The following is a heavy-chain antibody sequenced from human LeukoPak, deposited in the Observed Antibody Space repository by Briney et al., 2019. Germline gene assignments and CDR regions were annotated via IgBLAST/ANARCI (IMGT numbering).Heavy chain of an antibody. V-gene: IGHV4-31*03. Sequence: SETLSLTCTVSGGSVSSGSYYWSWIRQHPGKGLEWIGYIYYSGSTYYNPSLKSRVTISVDTSKNQFSLKLSSVTAADTAVYYCARELGARPPHWFDPWGQGTLVTVSS. CDR2: IYYSGST. J-gene: IGHJ5*02. D-gene: IGHD6-6*01. CDR1: GGSVSSGSYY. CDR3: ARELGARPPHWFDP.